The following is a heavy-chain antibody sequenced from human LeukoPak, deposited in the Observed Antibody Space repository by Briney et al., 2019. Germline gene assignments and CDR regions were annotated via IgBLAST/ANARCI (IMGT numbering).Heavy chain of an antibody. V-gene: IGHV4-39*01. CDR2: IYYSGST. CDR1: GGSISSSSYY. J-gene: IGHJ6*02. D-gene: IGHD2-15*01. Sequence: PSETLSLTCTVSGGSISSSSYYWGWIRQPPGKGLEWIGTIYYSGSTYYNPSLKTRVTISVDTSKNQFSLKLSSVTAADTAVYYCARLARPPPDCSGGSCRHYNNYYYGMDVWGQGTTVTVSS. CDR3: ARLARPPPDCSGGSCRHYNNYYYGMDV.